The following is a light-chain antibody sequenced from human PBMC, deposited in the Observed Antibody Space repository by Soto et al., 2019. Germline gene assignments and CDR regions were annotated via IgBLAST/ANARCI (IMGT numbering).Light chain of an antibody. Sequence: EIVLTQSPVTLSLSPGERATLSCRASQSVTTFLAWYQQKPGQAPRLLIYDVSNRATGIPARFSGSGSGTDFTLTISNLEPEDFAVYYCQQRINWPLTFGGGTKVEIK. CDR1: QSVTTF. CDR3: QQRINWPLT. CDR2: DVS. V-gene: IGKV3-11*01. J-gene: IGKJ4*01.